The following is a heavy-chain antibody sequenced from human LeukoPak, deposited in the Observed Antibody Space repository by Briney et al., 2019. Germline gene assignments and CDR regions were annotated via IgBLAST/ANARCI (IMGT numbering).Heavy chain of an antibody. Sequence: RPGGSLRLSCAASGFTFSSYAMHWVRQAPGKGLEWVAVISYDGSNKYYADSVKGRFTISRDNSKNTLYLQMNSLRAEDTAVYYCEKTYPGDYYDSSGYSYFDYWGQGTLVTVSS. CDR2: ISYDGSNK. V-gene: IGHV3-30*18. D-gene: IGHD3-22*01. CDR1: GFTFSSYA. J-gene: IGHJ4*02. CDR3: EKTYPGDYYDSSGYSYFDY.